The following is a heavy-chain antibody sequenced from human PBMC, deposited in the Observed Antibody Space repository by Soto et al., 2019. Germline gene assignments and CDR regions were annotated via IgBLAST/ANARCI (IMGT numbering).Heavy chain of an antibody. CDR3: AKGPPMGTFGGVITYYFDY. J-gene: IGHJ4*02. Sequence: SVKVSCKASGGVFSTYSLNWVRQAPGQGLEWMGGIIPIFGTVNYAQKFQGRVTIMADESTNTGYMELSRLRFEDTAVYYCAKGPPMGTFGGVITYYFDYWGQGTLVTVSS. V-gene: IGHV1-69*13. CDR2: IIPIFGTV. D-gene: IGHD3-16*01. CDR1: GGVFSTYS.